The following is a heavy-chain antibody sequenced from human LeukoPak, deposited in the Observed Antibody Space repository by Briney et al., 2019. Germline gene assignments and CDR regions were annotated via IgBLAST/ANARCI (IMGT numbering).Heavy chain of an antibody. V-gene: IGHV5-10-1*01. CDR2: IDPSDSYT. CDR1: GYSFTSYW. CDR3: ATLAGDCSSTSCYAGGRDY. D-gene: IGHD2-2*01. Sequence: GESPKISCKGSGYSFTSYWISWVRQMPGKGLEWMGRIDPSDSYTNYSPSFQGHVTISADKSISTAYLQWSSLKASDTAMYYCATLAGDCSSTSCYAGGRDYWGQGTLVTVSS. J-gene: IGHJ4*02.